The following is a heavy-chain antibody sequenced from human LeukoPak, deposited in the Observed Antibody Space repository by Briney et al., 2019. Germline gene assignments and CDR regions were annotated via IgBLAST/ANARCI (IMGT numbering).Heavy chain of an antibody. V-gene: IGHV1-69*06. Sequence: GSSVKVSCKASGGTFSSCAISGVRHAPGQGLEWMGGIIPIFGTANYAQKFQGRVTITADKSTSTAYMELSSLRSEDTGVYYCASQTTVTAFDYWGQRTLVTVSS. CDR2: IIPIFGTA. J-gene: IGHJ4*02. CDR1: GGTFSSCA. D-gene: IGHD4-17*01. CDR3: ASQTTVTAFDY.